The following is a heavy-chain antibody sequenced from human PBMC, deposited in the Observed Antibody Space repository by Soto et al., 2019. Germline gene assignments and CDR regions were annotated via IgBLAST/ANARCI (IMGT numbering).Heavy chain of an antibody. Sequence: QLQLQESGPGLVKPSETLSLTCTVSGGSISSSSYYWGWIRQPPGKGLEWIGSIYYSVSTYYNPSLKSRVTISVDTSKNQSSLKLSSVTAADTAVYYCARYRGSYSHFDYWGQGTLVTVSS. J-gene: IGHJ4*02. CDR1: GGSISSSSYY. CDR2: IYYSVST. V-gene: IGHV4-39*01. D-gene: IGHD1-26*01. CDR3: ARYRGSYSHFDY.